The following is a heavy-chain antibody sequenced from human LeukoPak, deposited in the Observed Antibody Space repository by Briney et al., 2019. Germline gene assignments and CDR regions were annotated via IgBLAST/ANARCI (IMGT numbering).Heavy chain of an antibody. CDR1: GFTVSSNY. CDR3: ARGRLYRGYWNWFDP. V-gene: IGHV3-53*01. Sequence: PGGSLRLSCAASGFTVSSNYMSWVRQAPGKGLEWVSVIYSGGSTYYADSVKGRFTISRDNSKNTLYLQMNSLRAEDTAVYYCARGRLYRGYWNWFDPWGQGTLVTVSS. CDR2: IYSGGST. J-gene: IGHJ5*02. D-gene: IGHD3-22*01.